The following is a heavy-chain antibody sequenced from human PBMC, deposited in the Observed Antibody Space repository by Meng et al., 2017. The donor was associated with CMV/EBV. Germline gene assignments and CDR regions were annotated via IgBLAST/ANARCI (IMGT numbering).Heavy chain of an antibody. D-gene: IGHD3-3*01. V-gene: IGHV4-61*01. Sequence: VSGGSVSSGSYYWSWSRQPPGKGLEWIGYIYYSGSTNYNPSLKSRVTISVDTSKNQFSLKLSSVTAANTAVYYCARLYYDFWSGYDRWGQGTLVTVSS. CDR2: IYYSGST. CDR3: ARLYYDFWSGYDR. J-gene: IGHJ5*02. CDR1: GGSVSSGSYY.